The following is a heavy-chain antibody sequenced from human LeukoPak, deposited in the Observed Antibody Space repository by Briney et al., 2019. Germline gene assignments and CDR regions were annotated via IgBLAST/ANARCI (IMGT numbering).Heavy chain of an antibody. CDR3: VKEVATIGVPVFDY. CDR2: IPDSGGGT. V-gene: IGHV3-23*01. D-gene: IGHD2-15*01. J-gene: IGHJ4*02. CDR1: GFTFSSYA. Sequence: GGSLRLSCAASGFTFSSYAMSWVRQAPGKGLEWVSGIPDSGGGTYYTDSVKGRFTISRDNSKNTLYLQMDSLRSEDTAVYYCVKEVATIGVPVFDYWGQGTLVTVSS.